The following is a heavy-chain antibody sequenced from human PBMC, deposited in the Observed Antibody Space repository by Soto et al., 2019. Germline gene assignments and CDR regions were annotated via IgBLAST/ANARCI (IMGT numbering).Heavy chain of an antibody. Sequence: ASVKVSCNASGYTFTSYAMDWLRHAPGKRIEWMGWINAGNGNTKYSKKLKGRVTITRDTSARTAYMEMSSLRSEETAVYYCARDMKQWTDYGMDVWGQGTTVTVSS. V-gene: IGHV1-3*01. J-gene: IGHJ6*02. CDR2: INAGNGNT. CDR3: ARDMKQWTDYGMDV. CDR1: GYTFTSYA. D-gene: IGHD6-19*01.